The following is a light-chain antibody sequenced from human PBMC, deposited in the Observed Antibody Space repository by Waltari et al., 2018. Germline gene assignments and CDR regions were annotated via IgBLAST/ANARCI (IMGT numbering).Light chain of an antibody. J-gene: IGKJ4*01. CDR1: QSVSSSY. V-gene: IGKV3-20*01. Sequence: EIVLTQSPGTLSLSPGERATLSCRASQSVSSSYLAWYQQKPGQAPRLFIYGASRRATGTPDRFSGSGSGTDFTLTISRLEPEDFAVYYCQQHGTSPGTFGGGTKVEIK. CDR3: QQHGTSPGT. CDR2: GAS.